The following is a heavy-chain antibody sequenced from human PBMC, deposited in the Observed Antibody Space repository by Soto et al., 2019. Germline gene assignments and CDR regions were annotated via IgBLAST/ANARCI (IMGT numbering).Heavy chain of an antibody. CDR1: GYTFTSYG. J-gene: IGHJ3*02. D-gene: IGHD6-19*01. V-gene: IGHV1-18*01. Sequence: QVPLVQSGAEVKKPGASVKVSCKASGYTFTSYGISWVRQAPGQGLEWMGWISAYNGNTNYAQKLQGRVTMTTDTSTSTAYMELRSLRSDDTAVYYCARDYSSGWYKGDAFDIWGQGTMVTVSS. CDR2: ISAYNGNT. CDR3: ARDYSSGWYKGDAFDI.